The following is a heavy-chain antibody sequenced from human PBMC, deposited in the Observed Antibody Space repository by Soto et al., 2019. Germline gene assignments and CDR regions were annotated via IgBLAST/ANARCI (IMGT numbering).Heavy chain of an antibody. Sequence: SETLSLTCTVSGGSISSGGYYWSWIRQHPGKGLEWIGYIYYSGSTYYNPSLKSRVTISVDTSKNQFSLKLSSVTAADTAVYYCSMTVYYYDSSGYPVPYYFDYWGQGTLVTVSS. V-gene: IGHV4-31*02. CDR2: IYYSGST. D-gene: IGHD3-22*01. J-gene: IGHJ4*02. CDR1: GGSISSGGYY. CDR3: SMTVYYYDSSGYPVPYYFDY.